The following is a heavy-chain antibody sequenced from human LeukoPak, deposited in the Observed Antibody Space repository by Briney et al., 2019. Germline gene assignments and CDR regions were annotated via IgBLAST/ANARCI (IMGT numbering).Heavy chain of an antibody. Sequence: KSGGSLRLSCATSGFTFSSNSMNWVRQAPGKGLEWVSSISTSSSYIYYADSVKGRFTISRDDAKKSLYLQMNGLRAEDTAVYYCARDLSQKKYYYDDGPFEAAFDIWGQGTMVTVSS. CDR3: ARDLSQKKYYYDDGPFEAAFDI. D-gene: IGHD3-22*01. CDR2: ISTSSSYI. V-gene: IGHV3-21*01. CDR1: GFTFSSNS. J-gene: IGHJ3*02.